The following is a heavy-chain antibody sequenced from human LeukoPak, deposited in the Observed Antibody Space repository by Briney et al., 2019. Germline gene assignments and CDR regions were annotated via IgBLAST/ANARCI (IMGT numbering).Heavy chain of an antibody. V-gene: IGHV4-39*01. CDR1: GGSISSSSYY. Sequence: SAETLSLTCTVSGGSISSSSYYWGWIRQPPGKGLELIGSISYSGNAYYNPALKSRVTVSVDTSKNQFSLKLTSVTAADTAVYYCARFGTDWNSPGGTHADLLDVWGQGTMVTVSS. CDR3: ARFGTDWNSPGGTHADLLDV. J-gene: IGHJ3*01. D-gene: IGHD1-7*01. CDR2: ISYSGNA.